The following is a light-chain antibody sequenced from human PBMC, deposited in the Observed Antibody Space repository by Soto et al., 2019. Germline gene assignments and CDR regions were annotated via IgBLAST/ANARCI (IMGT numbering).Light chain of an antibody. CDR2: HAS. CDR1: QNITNN. V-gene: IGKV1-33*01. J-gene: IGKJ5*01. CDR3: QQYYGLPPLT. Sequence: DIQMTQSPSSLSASIGYRVTIACQSSQNITNNLSWYQQKPGKAPNLLIYHASKLAKGVTSRFSGSGSGTDFSFIITSLQREDLATYYCQQYYGLPPLTFGQGTLPAI.